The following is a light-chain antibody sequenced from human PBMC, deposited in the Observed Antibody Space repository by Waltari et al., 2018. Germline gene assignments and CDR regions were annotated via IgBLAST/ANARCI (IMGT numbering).Light chain of an antibody. V-gene: IGLV2-14*03. CDR1: SSDIGIYNY. CDR2: DVS. CDR3: TSFSSDSTPLV. J-gene: IGLJ1*01. Sequence: QSALTHPASVSGSLGQSITMSCTGPSSDIGIYNYVSWYQQHPGKAPKLLIYDVSNRPSGVSNRFSGSKSGNTASLTISGLQSEDEADYYCTSFSSDSTPLVFGTGTRVTV.